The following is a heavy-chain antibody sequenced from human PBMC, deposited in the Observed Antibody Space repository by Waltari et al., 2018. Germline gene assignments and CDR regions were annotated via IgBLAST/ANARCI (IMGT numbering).Heavy chain of an antibody. CDR1: GYPFTSYG. Sequence: QVQLVHSGAEVQKPGASVKVSCTASGYPFTSYGISWVRQAPGQGLDWMAGISAYNGNTNYAQKLQGRVTMTTDTSTSTAYMELRSLRSDDTAVYYCARSSWELLSWFDPWGQGTLVTVSS. D-gene: IGHD1-26*01. J-gene: IGHJ5*02. CDR3: ARSSWELLSWFDP. V-gene: IGHV1-18*01. CDR2: ISAYNGNT.